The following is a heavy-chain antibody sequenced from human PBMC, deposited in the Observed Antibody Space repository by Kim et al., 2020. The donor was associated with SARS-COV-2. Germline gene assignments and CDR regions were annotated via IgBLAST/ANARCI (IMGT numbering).Heavy chain of an antibody. V-gene: IGHV3-21*01. CDR3: ATRFFPEDLAAPYFDY. J-gene: IGHJ4*02. Sequence: SVKGRFTITRDNAKSSLFLQMNSLRAEDTAIYYCATRFFPEDLAAPYFDYWGQGTVVTVSS. D-gene: IGHD6-13*01.